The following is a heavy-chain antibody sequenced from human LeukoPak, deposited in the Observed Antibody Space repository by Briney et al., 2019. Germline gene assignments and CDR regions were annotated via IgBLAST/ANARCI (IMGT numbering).Heavy chain of an antibody. D-gene: IGHD3-22*01. CDR1: GFSFTTYW. CDR3: ARLYYDSGGYPDY. CDR2: IYPDDSDT. Sequence: GESLNLSCEASGFSFTTYWIGWVRQMPGKGLEWMGIIYPDDSDTRYSPSFQGQVTISADKSISTAYLQWSSLKASDTAMYYCARLYYDSGGYPDYGGQRTLVTVSS. V-gene: IGHV5-51*01. J-gene: IGHJ4*02.